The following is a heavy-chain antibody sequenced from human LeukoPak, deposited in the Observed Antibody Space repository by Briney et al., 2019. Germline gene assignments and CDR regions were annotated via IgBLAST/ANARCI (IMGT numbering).Heavy chain of an antibody. V-gene: IGHV3-7*01. CDR2: IKQDGSEK. Sequence: PGGSLRLSCAASGFTFSSCWMSWVRQAPGKGLEWVANIKQDGSEKYYVDSVKGRFTISRDNAKNSLYLQMNSLRAEDTAVYYCATGGYQLLYYYYGMDVWGQGTTVTVSS. CDR3: ATGGYQLLYYYYGMDV. CDR1: GFTFSSCW. J-gene: IGHJ6*02. D-gene: IGHD2-2*02.